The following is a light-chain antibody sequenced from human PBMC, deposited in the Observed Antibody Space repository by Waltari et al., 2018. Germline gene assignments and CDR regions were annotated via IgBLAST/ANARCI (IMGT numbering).Light chain of an antibody. V-gene: IGLV3-1*01. CDR1: NLGTKY. CDR3: QAWDSGSGVV. Sequence: SYEVTQPPSVSVSPGQTARITCSGDNLGTKYACWYQQKPGQSPVLVIYQDNKRPSGIPERFSGFNSGNTATLTSSGTQAMDEADYYCQAWDSGSGVVFGGGTKLTVL. CDR2: QDN. J-gene: IGLJ3*02.